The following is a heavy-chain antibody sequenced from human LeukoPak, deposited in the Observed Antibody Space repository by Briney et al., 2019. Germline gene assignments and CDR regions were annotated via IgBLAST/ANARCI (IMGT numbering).Heavy chain of an antibody. CDR3: ARDIEGWVGPAALVGFDP. V-gene: IGHV1-69*13. J-gene: IGHJ5*02. CDR2: IIPIFGTA. Sequence: GAAVTVTCKGSSGIFSSYAISWVRQAPGQGLEWMGGIIPIFGTANYAQKFQGRVTITADESTSTDYMELSSLRSEDTAVYYCARDIEGWVGPAALVGFDPWGQGTLVTVSS. D-gene: IGHD2-2*01. CDR1: SGIFSSYA.